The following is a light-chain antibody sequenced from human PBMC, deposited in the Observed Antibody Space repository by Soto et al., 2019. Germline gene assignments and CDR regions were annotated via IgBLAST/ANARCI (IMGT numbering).Light chain of an antibody. CDR2: AAS. V-gene: IGKV1-27*01. Sequence: DIQVTQFPSSLSASPGDRITITCRASQDIKKFLAWYQQKPGKVPHLLIYAASTLRPGVPSRFSGNASGTDFTLTIASLQPEDVATYYCQKYDRAPAAFGQGTKVDVK. J-gene: IGKJ1*01. CDR1: QDIKKF. CDR3: QKYDRAPAA.